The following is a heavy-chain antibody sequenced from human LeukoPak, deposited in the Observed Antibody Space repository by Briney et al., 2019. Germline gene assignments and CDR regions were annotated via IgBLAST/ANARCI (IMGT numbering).Heavy chain of an antibody. J-gene: IGHJ4*02. Sequence: PSETLSLTCTVSGGSISSSTYYWGWLRRPPGKGLEWIGSIYYSGSTYYNPSLKSRTTVSVDTSKNQFSLKLSSVTATDTAVYYCARAQFYYDSSGYYYWGQGTLVTVSS. CDR1: GGSISSSTYY. D-gene: IGHD3-22*01. CDR2: IYYSGST. V-gene: IGHV4-39*01. CDR3: ARAQFYYDSSGYYY.